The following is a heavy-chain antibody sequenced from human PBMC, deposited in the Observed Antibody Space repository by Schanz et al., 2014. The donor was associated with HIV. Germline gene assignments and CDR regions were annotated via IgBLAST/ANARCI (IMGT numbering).Heavy chain of an antibody. CDR1: GFMFSSYG. CDR2: IGSGGGRT. Sequence: EVQLVESGGGLVKPGGSLRLSCAASGFMFSSYGMSWVRQAPGKGLEWVSLIGSGGGRTYYADSVKGRVTISRDNSKNTLCLXMNSLRPEDTAVYYCAKLMGGGTYAPVDYGGQGTLVTVSS. D-gene: IGHD2-15*01. CDR3: AKLMGGGTYAPVDY. J-gene: IGHJ4*02. V-gene: IGHV3-23*04.